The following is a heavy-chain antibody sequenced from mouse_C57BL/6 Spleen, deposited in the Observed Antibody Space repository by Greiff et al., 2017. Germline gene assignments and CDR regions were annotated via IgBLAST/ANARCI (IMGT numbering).Heavy chain of an antibody. CDR2: IRSKSNNYAT. V-gene: IGHV10-1*01. Sequence: EVQLVESGGGLVQPKGSLKLSCAASGFSFNTYAMNWVRQAPGTGLEWVARIRSKSNNYATYYADSVKDRFTISRDDSESMLYLQMNNLKTEDTAMYYCVRERDYGYGYAMDYWGQGSSVTVSS. CDR1: GFSFNTYA. D-gene: IGHD2-2*01. J-gene: IGHJ4*01. CDR3: VRERDYGYGYAMDY.